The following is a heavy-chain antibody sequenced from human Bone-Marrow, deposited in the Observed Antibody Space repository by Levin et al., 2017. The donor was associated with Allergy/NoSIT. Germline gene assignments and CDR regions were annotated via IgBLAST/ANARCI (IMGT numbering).Heavy chain of an antibody. CDR1: GFRFSTYG. CDR3: ARDVWAVANYYFDS. CDR2: ISSGSGSAI. Sequence: QPGGSLRLSCAASGFRFSTYGMNWVRQAPGKGLEWISYISSGSGSAIFYADSVKGRFIISRDNAKNSVSLQMNSLRVEDTAVYFCARDVWAVANYYFDSWGQGTRVTVSS. J-gene: IGHJ4*02. V-gene: IGHV3-48*01. D-gene: IGHD6-19*01.